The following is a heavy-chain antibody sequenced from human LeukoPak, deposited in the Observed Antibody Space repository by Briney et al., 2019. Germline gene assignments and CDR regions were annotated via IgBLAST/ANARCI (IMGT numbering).Heavy chain of an antibody. CDR2: ISPYNGQT. D-gene: IGHD3-22*01. J-gene: IGHJ4*02. CDR3: ARRNYYHENSGNSLYYFDF. Sequence: ASVKVSCKASGYTFSSYGISWVRQAPGQGLEWMGWISPYNGQTNYLQKVQGRVTMTTDTSTNTAYMELRSLRSDDTAVYYCARRNYYHENSGNSLYYFDFWGQGTLVTVSS. CDR1: GYTFSSYG. V-gene: IGHV1-18*01.